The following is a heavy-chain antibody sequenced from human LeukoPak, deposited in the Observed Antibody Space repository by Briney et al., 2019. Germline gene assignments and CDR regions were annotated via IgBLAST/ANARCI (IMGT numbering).Heavy chain of an antibody. D-gene: IGHD3-10*01. Sequence: SETLSLTCTVSGGSISSGSYYWGWIRQPPGKGLEWIGSIYYSGSTYYNPSLKSRVTISVGTSKNQFSLKLSSVTAADTAVYYCARHARYYGSGSYEDWFDPWGQGTLVTVSS. J-gene: IGHJ5*02. CDR1: GGSISSGSYY. V-gene: IGHV4-39*01. CDR2: IYYSGST. CDR3: ARHARYYGSGSYEDWFDP.